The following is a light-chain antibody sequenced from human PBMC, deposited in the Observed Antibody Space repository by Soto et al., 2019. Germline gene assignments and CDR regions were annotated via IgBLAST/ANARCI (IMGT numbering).Light chain of an antibody. Sequence: EIVMTQSPATLSVSPGERATLSCRASQSISSKLAWYQQKPGQAPRLLIYGASTRATGIPVRFSGSGSGTEFTLTIPSLQPEDFAVYYCQEYNYWHPITFGGGTKVEIK. V-gene: IGKV3-15*01. CDR2: GAS. CDR3: QEYNYWHPIT. CDR1: QSISSK. J-gene: IGKJ4*01.